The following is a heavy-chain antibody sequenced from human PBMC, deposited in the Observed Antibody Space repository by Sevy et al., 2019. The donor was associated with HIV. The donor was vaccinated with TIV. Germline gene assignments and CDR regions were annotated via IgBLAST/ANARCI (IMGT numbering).Heavy chain of an antibody. V-gene: IGHV3-23*01. CDR2: ISGSGGST. J-gene: IGHJ3*02. Sequence: GGSLRLSCAASGFTFSSYAMSWVRQAPGKGLEWVSTISGSGGSTYYADSVKGRFTISRDNSKNIVYLQMNRLRAEDTAVYYCAKGGITMIVGGAFDIWGQGTMVTVSS. D-gene: IGHD3-22*01. CDR3: AKGGITMIVGGAFDI. CDR1: GFTFSSYA.